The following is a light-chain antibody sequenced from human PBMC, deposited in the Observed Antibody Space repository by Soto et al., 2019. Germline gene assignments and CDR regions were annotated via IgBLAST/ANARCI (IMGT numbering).Light chain of an antibody. CDR2: AAI. V-gene: IGKV3-20*01. CDR3: QQYGSTPYT. Sequence: EIVLTQSPGTLSLTPGERATLSCRASQTVGSNYLAWYQQIPGQAPRLLIYAAISRSTCIPDRFSGSGSGTDFTLTISRLEPKDCAVYYCQQYGSTPYTFGQGTKLEI. CDR1: QTVGSNY. J-gene: IGKJ2*01.